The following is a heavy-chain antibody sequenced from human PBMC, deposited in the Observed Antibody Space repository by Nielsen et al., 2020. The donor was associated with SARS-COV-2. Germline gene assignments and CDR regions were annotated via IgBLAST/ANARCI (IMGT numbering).Heavy chain of an antibody. Sequence: ASVKVSCKASGYIFTSYHIHWVREVPGQGLEWMGGINPSGGNTMYARQFQGRVTMTRDTSTITVYMELGSLRSEDTAVYYCGRKATNNAAFDIWGQGTMVSVFS. CDR2: INPSGGNT. J-gene: IGHJ3*02. D-gene: IGHD1-1*01. CDR1: GYIFTSYH. CDR3: GRKATNNAAFDI. V-gene: IGHV1-46*01.